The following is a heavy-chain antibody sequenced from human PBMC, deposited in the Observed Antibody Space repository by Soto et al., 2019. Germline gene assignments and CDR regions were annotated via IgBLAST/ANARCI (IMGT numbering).Heavy chain of an antibody. D-gene: IGHD1-1*01. CDR2: ISNTGGRT. CDR3: ARAGTVGYHYCDY. CDR1: GFTFSSYA. V-gene: IGHV3-23*01. Sequence: GGSLRLSCAASGFTFSSYAMYWVRQAPGKGLEWVSGISNTGGRTDYADSVKGRFTISRDKSGNTLFLQMNSLRTEDTAVYYCARAGTVGYHYCDYWGQGTQVTVSS. J-gene: IGHJ4*02.